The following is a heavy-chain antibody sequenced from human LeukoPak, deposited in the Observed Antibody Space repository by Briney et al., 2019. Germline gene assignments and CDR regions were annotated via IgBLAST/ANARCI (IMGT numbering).Heavy chain of an antibody. V-gene: IGHV4-39*01. CDR3: AKSGGYGLIDY. Sequence: ASETLSLTCTVSGGSISGHGYYWGWIRQPPGKGLEWIGDIYYSGSTYYNASLQSRVTISIDTSKNQFSLRLNSVTAADTAMYYCAKSGGYGLIDYWGQGTLVTVSS. CDR2: IYYSGST. J-gene: IGHJ4*02. D-gene: IGHD1-26*01. CDR1: GGSISGHGYY.